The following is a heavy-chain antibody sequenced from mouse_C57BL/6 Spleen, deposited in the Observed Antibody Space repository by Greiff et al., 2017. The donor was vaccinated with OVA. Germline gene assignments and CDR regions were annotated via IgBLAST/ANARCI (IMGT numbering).Heavy chain of an antibody. CDR2: IHPNSGST. CDR1: GYTFTSYW. D-gene: IGHD1-1*01. V-gene: IGHV1-64*01. CDR3: ARPITTVVPFDY. J-gene: IGHJ2*01. Sequence: QVQLKQPGAELVKPGASVKLSCKASGYTFTSYWMHWVKQRPGQGLEWIGMIHPNSGSTNYNEKFKSKATLTVDKSSSTAYMQLSSLTSEDSAVYYCARPITTVVPFDYWGQGTTLTVSS.